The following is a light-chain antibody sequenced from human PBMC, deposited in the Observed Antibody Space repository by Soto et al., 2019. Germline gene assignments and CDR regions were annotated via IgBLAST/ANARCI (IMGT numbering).Light chain of an antibody. J-gene: IGLJ2*01. V-gene: IGLV2-14*01. CDR3: SSYRSSNTLL. Sequence: QSALTQPASVSGSPGQSITISCTGTSSDVGDYDYVSWYQQYAGKAPKMMIYEVSNRPSGVSNRFSGSKSGNTASLTISGLQAEDEADYYWSSYRSSNTLLFGGGTKLTV. CDR2: EVS. CDR1: SSDVGDYDY.